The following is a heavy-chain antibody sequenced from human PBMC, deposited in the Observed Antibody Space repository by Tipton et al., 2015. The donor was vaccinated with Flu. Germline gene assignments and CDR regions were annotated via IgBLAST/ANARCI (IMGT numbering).Heavy chain of an antibody. J-gene: IGHJ4*02. CDR2: MWFDGSNI. D-gene: IGHD3-16*01. CDR1: GFTFGSYG. CDR3: AREIGEYYFGF. V-gene: IGHV3-33*08. Sequence: PLRLSCAASGFTFGSYGMHWVRQAPGKGLEWVALMWFDGSNIYYADSVKGRFTISRDNSKNTLYLQLSGLAVEDTAVYYCAREIGEYYFGFWGQGTLVTVSS.